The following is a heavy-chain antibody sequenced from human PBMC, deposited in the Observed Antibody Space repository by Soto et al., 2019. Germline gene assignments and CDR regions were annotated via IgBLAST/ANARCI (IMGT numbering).Heavy chain of an antibody. Sequence: AMSWVRQAPGKGLEWVSAIGGRGGSTYYADSEKGRFTISRDNSKNTLYLQMNSLRAEDTAVYYCAKTIAVAATGYWGQGTLVTVSS. CDR1: A. CDR2: IGGRGGST. V-gene: IGHV3-23*01. J-gene: IGHJ4*02. D-gene: IGHD6-19*01. CDR3: AKTIAVAATGY.